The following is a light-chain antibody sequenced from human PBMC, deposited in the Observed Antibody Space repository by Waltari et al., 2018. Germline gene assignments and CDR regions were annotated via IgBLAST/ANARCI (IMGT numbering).Light chain of an antibody. J-gene: IGLJ1*01. CDR2: DEN. CDR1: SLRKYY. Sequence: SSELTQDPAVSVALGRTVTITCPGASLRKYYANPYQQKPGQAPVLVIYDENRRPSGIPDRFSGSRSGNTASLTINGAQAEDEADYYCNSRETKDKYIFVFGTGTKVTIL. V-gene: IGLV3-19*01. CDR3: NSRETKDKYIFV.